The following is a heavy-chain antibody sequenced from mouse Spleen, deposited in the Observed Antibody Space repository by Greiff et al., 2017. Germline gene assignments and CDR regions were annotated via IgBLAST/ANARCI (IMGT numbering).Heavy chain of an antibody. V-gene: IGHV3-8*02. CDR3: ARAYGSWFAY. J-gene: IGHJ3*01. D-gene: IGHD2-2*01. CDR1: GDSITSGY. CDR2: ISYSGST. Sequence: EVKLVESGPSLVKPSQTLSLTCSVTGDSITSGYWNWIRKFPGNKLEYMGYISYSGSTYYNPSLKSRISITRDTSKNQYYLQLNSVTTEDTATYYCARAYGSWFAYWGQGTLVTVSA.